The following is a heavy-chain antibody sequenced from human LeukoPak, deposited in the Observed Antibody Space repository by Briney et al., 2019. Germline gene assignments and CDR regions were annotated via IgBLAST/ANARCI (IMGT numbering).Heavy chain of an antibody. V-gene: IGHV5-51*01. CDR1: GYSFTSYW. CDR2: IYPGDSDT. Sequence: PGESLKTSCKGSGYSFTSYWIGWVRQMPGKGLEWMGIIYPGDSDTRYSPSFQGQVTISADKSISTAYLQWSSLKASDTAMYYCARRYPGSSGYYYPDYWGQGTLVTVSS. D-gene: IGHD3-22*01. J-gene: IGHJ4*02. CDR3: ARRYPGSSGYYYPDY.